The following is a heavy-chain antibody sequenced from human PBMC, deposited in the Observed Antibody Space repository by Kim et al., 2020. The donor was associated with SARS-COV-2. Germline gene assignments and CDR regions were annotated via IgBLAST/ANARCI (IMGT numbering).Heavy chain of an antibody. V-gene: IGHV3-30-3*01. J-gene: IGHJ4*02. CDR3: ASGYYGSGIHY. D-gene: IGHD3-10*01. CDR2: ISYDGSNK. Sequence: GGSLRLSCAASGFTFSSYAMHWVRQAPGKGLEWVAVISYDGSNKYYADSVKGRFTISRDNSKNTLYLQMNSLRAEDTAVYYCASGYYGSGIHYWGQGTLVTVSS. CDR1: GFTFSSYA.